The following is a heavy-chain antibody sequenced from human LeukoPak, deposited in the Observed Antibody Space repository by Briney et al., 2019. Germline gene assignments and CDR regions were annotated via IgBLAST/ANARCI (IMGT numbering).Heavy chain of an antibody. D-gene: IGHD2-2*02. CDR3: AKGSRGYTDYYFDY. CDR2: ISGSGAST. J-gene: IGHJ4*02. V-gene: IGHV3-23*01. Sequence: GGSLRLSCASSGFSFSGYAMIWVRQAPGKGLELVSTISGSGASTFYADSVRGRFITSKDIPSNIVYLQMNSLRAEDTAVYYCAKGSRGYTDYYFDYWGQGTLVTVSS. CDR1: GFSFSGYA.